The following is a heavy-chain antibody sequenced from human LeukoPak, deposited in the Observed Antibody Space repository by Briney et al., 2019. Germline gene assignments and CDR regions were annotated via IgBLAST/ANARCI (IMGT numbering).Heavy chain of an antibody. D-gene: IGHD2-21*01. J-gene: IGHJ4*02. Sequence: GGSLRLTCAASGFTFSSYSVNWVRQAPGKGLEWVSSISSSSSYIYYADSVKGRFTISRDNAKNSLYLQMNSLRAEDTAVYYCARGAPGGDQGYWGQGTLVTVSS. CDR3: ARGAPGGDQGY. CDR2: ISSSSSYI. V-gene: IGHV3-21*01. CDR1: GFTFSSYS.